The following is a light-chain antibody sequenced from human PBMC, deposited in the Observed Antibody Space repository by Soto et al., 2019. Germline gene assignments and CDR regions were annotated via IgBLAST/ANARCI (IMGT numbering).Light chain of an antibody. J-gene: IGKJ5*01. V-gene: IGKV1-33*01. CDR1: QDIAKN. CDR3: QQYDNLLLIT. CDR2: DAF. Sequence: IQMTQSPSSLSASVGDRVTITCQASQDIAKNLNWYQQKPGKAPKLLIYDAFSLQTGVPSRFSRIGTATHITFTISSLQSEDIATYNWQQYDNLLLITVGQGRRLKIK.